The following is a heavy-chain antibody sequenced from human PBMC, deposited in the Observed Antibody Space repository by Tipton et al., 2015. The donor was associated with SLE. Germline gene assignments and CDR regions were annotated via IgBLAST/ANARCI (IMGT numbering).Heavy chain of an antibody. CDR1: GYTFTSYF. CDR3: VRDDRLAGRLIDC. Sequence: QLVQSGAEVKKPGASVKVSCKASGYTFTSYFTHWVRQAPGQGLEWMGIINPSGGSTRYAKKFQGRVSMTADTSTSTVYMGLSSLRSEVTAMYYCVRDDRLAGRLIDCWGHGTLVTVSS. CDR2: INPSGGST. V-gene: IGHV1-46*01. D-gene: IGHD2-21*01. J-gene: IGHJ1*01.